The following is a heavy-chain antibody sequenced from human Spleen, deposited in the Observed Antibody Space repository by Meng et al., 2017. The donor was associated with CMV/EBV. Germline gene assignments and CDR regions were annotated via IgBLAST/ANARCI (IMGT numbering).Heavy chain of an antibody. Sequence: GESLKISCAASGFTFSSYEMTWVRQAPGKGLEWVSLISWDGGSTYYADSVKGRFTISRDNSKNSLYLQMNSLRTEDTALYYCARGRPPDYWGQGTLVTVSS. CDR3: ARGRPPDY. CDR2: ISWDGGST. CDR1: GFTFSSYE. V-gene: IGHV3-43*02. J-gene: IGHJ4*02.